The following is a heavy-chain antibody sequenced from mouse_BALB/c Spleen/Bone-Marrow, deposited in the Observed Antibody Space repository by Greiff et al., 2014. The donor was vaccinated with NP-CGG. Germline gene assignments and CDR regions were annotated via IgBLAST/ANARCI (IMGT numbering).Heavy chain of an antibody. V-gene: IGHV14-3*02. CDR3: ASYVYGYYFDH. Sequence: EVMLVESGAELVKPGASVKLSCTASGFNIKDTYMHWVKQRPERGLEWIGRIDPANVNTKYDPKFQGKATITADTSSNTAYLQLSSLTSEDTAVYYRASYVYGYYFDHWGQGTTLTVSS. J-gene: IGHJ2*01. D-gene: IGHD1-1*01. CDR1: GFNIKDTY. CDR2: IDPANVNT.